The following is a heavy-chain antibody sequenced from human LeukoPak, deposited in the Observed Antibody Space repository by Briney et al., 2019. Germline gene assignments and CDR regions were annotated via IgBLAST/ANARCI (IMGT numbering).Heavy chain of an antibody. CDR3: ACRGYSGYDPHPNYYYYYYMDV. J-gene: IGHJ6*03. CDR2: IYYSGST. CDR1: GGSISSYY. Sequence: SETLSLTCTVSGGSISSYYWSWIRQPPGKGLEWIGYIYYSGSTNYNPSLKSRVTISVDTSKNQFSLKLSSVTAEDTAVYYCACRGYSGYDPHPNYYYYYYMDVWGKGTTVTVSS. V-gene: IGHV4-59*01. D-gene: IGHD5-12*01.